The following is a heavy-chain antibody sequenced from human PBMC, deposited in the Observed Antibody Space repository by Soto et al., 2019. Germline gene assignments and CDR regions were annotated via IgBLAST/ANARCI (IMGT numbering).Heavy chain of an antibody. V-gene: IGHV4-59*01. Sequence: TETLSLTCTVSGGSISSYYWSWIRQPPGKGLEWIGYIFHSGSANYNPSLSSRVTMSIDTSKNQFSLKLTSVTAADTAVYYCARDNRHSVYYCLDVWGHVTSFTVSS. D-gene: IGHD2-21*01. J-gene: IGHJ6*02. CDR3: ARDNRHSVYYCLDV. CDR1: GGSISSYY. CDR2: IFHSGSA.